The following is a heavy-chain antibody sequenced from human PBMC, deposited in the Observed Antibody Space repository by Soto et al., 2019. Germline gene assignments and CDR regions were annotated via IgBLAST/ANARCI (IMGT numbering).Heavy chain of an antibody. CDR3: ARDHHVLLWLGELGNYYMDV. Sequence: GGSLRLSCAASGFTFSSYSMNWVRQAPGKGLEWVSYISSSSSTIYYADSVKGRFTISRDNAKNSLYLQMNSLRAEDTAVYYCARDHHVLLWLGELGNYYMDVWGKGTTVTVSS. D-gene: IGHD3-10*01. CDR1: GFTFSSYS. V-gene: IGHV3-48*01. CDR2: ISSSSSTI. J-gene: IGHJ6*03.